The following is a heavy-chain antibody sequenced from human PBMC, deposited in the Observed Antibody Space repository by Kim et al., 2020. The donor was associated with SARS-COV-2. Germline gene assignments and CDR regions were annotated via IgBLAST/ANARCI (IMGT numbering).Heavy chain of an antibody. CDR3: ARGVWSKRWLHTTVVDY. D-gene: IGHD5-12*01. J-gene: IGHJ4*02. CDR1: GESFSDYY. CDR2: INHGGIT. V-gene: IGHV4-34*01. Sequence: SETLSLTCAVYGESFSDYYWNWIRQSPGKGLEWIGEINHGGITNFNPSLKSRVTMSVDPSKNQFSLTLKSVTVADTAIYYCARGVWSKRWLHTTVVDYWGRGTLVTVSS.